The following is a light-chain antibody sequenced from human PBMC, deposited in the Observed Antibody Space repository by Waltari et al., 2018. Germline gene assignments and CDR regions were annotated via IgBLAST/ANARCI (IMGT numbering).Light chain of an antibody. V-gene: IGLV2-14*01. CDR1: HSDIGAYDY. J-gene: IGLJ1*01. CDR3: SSYSYITTLQI. CDR2: DVS. Sequence: QSALTQPASVSGSLGQSLTISCTGTHSDIGAYDYVYWYQQHPGKAPKLILFDVSHRPSGISNRSSGSKSGDTASLTISGLQPEDEADYYCSSYSYITTLQIFGTGTRLTV.